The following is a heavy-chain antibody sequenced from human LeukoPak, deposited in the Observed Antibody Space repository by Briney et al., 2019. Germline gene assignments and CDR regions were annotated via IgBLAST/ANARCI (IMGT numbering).Heavy chain of an antibody. J-gene: IGHJ4*02. CDR2: IRPEGSDK. CDR3: GKHDSASGY. CDR1: GFIYSTYG. D-gene: IGHD1-26*01. Sequence: GGSLGLSCAASGFIYSTYGMHWVRQAPGKGLEWVAFIRPEGSDKSYADSVKGRFTISRDNSKNTLYLQMNTLRPEDTAVYYCGKHDSASGYWGQGTLVTVSS. V-gene: IGHV3-30*02.